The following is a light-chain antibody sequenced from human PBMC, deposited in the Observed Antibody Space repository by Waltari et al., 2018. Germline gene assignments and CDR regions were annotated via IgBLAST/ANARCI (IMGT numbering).Light chain of an antibody. Sequence: LAWDRRKPGRVPRHLLYEASSRATGLPDRFSGSGFVPDFSLTISRLEPEDFAVYYCQHYVRLPVTFGQGTKVEIK. V-gene: IGKV3D-20*01. CDR2: EAS. J-gene: IGKJ1*01. CDR3: QHYVRLPVT.